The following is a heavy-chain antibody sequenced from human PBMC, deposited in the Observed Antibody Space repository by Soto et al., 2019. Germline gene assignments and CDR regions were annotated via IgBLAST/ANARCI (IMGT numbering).Heavy chain of an antibody. J-gene: IGHJ3*02. CDR2: INTYNGNS. CDR1: GYTLTNYA. CDR3: ARDWYYYDSSGALDAFDI. Sequence: GASVKVSCKASGYTLTNYAISWVRQAPGQGPEWMGWINTYNGNSNYAQKFQGRVTMTTDTSTNTAYMELRSLRSDDTAVYYCARDWYYYDSSGALDAFDIWGQGTMVTVSS. V-gene: IGHV1-18*01. D-gene: IGHD3-22*01.